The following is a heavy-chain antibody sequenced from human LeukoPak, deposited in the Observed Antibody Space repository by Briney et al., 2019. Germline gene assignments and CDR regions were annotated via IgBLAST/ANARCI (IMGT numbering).Heavy chain of an antibody. CDR2: IYPGDSDT. V-gene: IGHV5-51*01. CDR3: ARELYSGSYFY. CDR1: GYSFTTYW. Sequence: GESLKISCKGSGYSFTTYWIVWVRQMPGKGLEWMGIIYPGDSDTRYSPSFQGQVTISADKSISTACLQWSSLKTSDTAMYYCARELYSGSYFYWGQGTLVTVSS. J-gene: IGHJ4*02. D-gene: IGHD1-26*01.